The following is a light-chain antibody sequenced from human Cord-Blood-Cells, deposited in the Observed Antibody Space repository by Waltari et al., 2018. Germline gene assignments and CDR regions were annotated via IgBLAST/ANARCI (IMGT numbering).Light chain of an antibody. CDR1: TPNIGSNP. CDR2: SNN. Sequence: QSVLTQPPSASGTPGQRVTISCSGRTPNIGSNPVNWYQQLPGTAPKLLIYSNNQRPSEVPDRFSGSKSGTSASLAISGLQSEDEADYYCAAWDDSLNGPVFGGGTKLTVL. J-gene: IGLJ3*02. V-gene: IGLV1-44*01. CDR3: AAWDDSLNGPV.